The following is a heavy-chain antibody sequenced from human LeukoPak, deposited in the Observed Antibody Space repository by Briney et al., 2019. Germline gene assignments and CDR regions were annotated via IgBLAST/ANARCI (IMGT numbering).Heavy chain of an antibody. Sequence: ASVKVSCKASGYTFTSYYMHWVRQAPGQGLEWMGTINPSGGSTSYAQKFQGRVTMTRDTSTSTVYMELSSLRSEDTAVYYCARLGMSIAGTNWFDPWGQGTLVTVSS. D-gene: IGHD6-6*01. CDR2: INPSGGST. CDR3: ARLGMSIAGTNWFDP. V-gene: IGHV1-46*01. J-gene: IGHJ5*02. CDR1: GYTFTSYY.